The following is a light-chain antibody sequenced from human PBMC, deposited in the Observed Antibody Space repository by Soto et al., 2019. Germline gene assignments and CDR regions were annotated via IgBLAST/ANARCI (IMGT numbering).Light chain of an antibody. V-gene: IGLV2-14*01. CDR3: SSYTSSSTHVV. Sequence: QSALTQPASVSGSPGQSITISCTGTSSDVGGYNYVSWYQQHPGKAPKLMIYEVSNRPSGVSNRFSGSKSGNTASLTISGLQATAEADYYCSSYTSSSTHVVFGGGTKLTVL. CDR1: SSDVGGYNY. J-gene: IGLJ2*01. CDR2: EVS.